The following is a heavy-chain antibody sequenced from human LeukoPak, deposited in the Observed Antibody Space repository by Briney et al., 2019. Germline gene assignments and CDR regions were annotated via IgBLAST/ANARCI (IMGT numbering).Heavy chain of an antibody. Sequence: GGSLRLSCAASGFSFSTYGMHWVRQAPGKGLEWVAFIRHDASSQYYADSVKGRFTISRDSSRDTLYLQMNSLRTEDTAVYFCAKDRLEFYGSARYYFDSWGQGSLVTVSS. CDR3: AKDRLEFYGSARYYFDS. CDR2: IRHDASSQ. V-gene: IGHV3-30*02. CDR1: GFSFSTYG. D-gene: IGHD3-10*01. J-gene: IGHJ4*02.